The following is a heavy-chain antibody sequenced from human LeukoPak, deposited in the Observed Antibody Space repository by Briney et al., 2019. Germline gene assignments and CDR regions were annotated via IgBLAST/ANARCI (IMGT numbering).Heavy chain of an antibody. Sequence: SETLSLTCTVSGGSISSGGYYWSWIRQHPGKGLEWIGYIYYSGSTYYNPSLKSRVTISVDTSKNQFSLKLSSVTAADTAVYYCANTGYSSSWYGNYFDYWGQGTLVTVSS. J-gene: IGHJ4*02. CDR1: GGSISSGGYY. D-gene: IGHD6-13*01. V-gene: IGHV4-31*03. CDR2: IYYSGST. CDR3: ANTGYSSSWYGNYFDY.